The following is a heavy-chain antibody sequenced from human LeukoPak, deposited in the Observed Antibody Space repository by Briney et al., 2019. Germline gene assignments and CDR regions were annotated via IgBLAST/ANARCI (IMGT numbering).Heavy chain of an antibody. J-gene: IGHJ3*02. CDR3: AREGAIDAFDI. V-gene: IGHV4-59*12. CDR2: IYYSGTT. Sequence: SETLSLTCTVSGGSISSYYWSWIRQPPGNGLEWIGYIYYSGTTNYNPSLTSRVTISVDTSENQFSLKLSSVTAADTAVYYCAREGAIDAFDIWGQGTMVTVSS. CDR1: GGSISSYY.